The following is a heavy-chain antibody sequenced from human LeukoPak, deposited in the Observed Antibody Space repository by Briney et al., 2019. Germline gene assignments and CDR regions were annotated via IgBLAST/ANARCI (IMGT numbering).Heavy chain of an antibody. J-gene: IGHJ4*02. CDR3: ARDLGSWELGDPFDY. Sequence: SAKVSCKASGGTFSSYAISWVRQAPGQGLEWMGRIIPILGIANYAQKFQGRVTITADKSTSTAYMELSSLRSEDTAVYYCARDLGSWELGDPFDYWGQGTLVTVSS. CDR2: IIPILGIA. D-gene: IGHD3-10*01. CDR1: GGTFSSYA. V-gene: IGHV1-69*04.